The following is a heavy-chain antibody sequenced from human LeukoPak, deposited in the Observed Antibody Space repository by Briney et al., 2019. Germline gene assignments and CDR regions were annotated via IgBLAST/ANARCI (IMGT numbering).Heavy chain of an antibody. CDR1: GFTFSSYG. J-gene: IGHJ6*02. V-gene: IGHV3-33*08. D-gene: IGHD3-10*01. CDR3: ARVGEYYYHGMDV. Sequence: GGSLRLSCAASGFTFSSYGMHWVRQAPGKGLEWVAVIWYDGSNKYYADSVKGRFTISRDNSKNTLYLQMNSLRAEDTAVYYCARVGEYYYHGMDVWGQGTTVTVSS. CDR2: IWYDGSNK.